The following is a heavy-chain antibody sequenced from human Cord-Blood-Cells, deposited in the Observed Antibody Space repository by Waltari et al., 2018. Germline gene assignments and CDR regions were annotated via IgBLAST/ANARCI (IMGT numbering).Heavy chain of an antibody. V-gene: IGHV1-24*01. CDR3: ATLGGISGSYYYYYYMDV. D-gene: IGHD1-26*01. CDR2: FEPEDGET. Sequence: QVQLVQSGAEVKKPGASVKVSCKVSGYTLTELSMHWVRQAPGKGLEWMGGFEPEDGETIYAPKFQGRVTMTEDTSTDTAYMELSSLRSEDTAVYYCATLGGISGSYYYYYYMDVWGKGTTVTVSS. CDR1: GYTLTELS. J-gene: IGHJ6*03.